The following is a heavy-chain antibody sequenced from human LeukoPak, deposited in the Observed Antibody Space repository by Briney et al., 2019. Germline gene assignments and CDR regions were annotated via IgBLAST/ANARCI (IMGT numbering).Heavy chain of an antibody. CDR1: GFTFGDYT. D-gene: IGHD3-10*01. CDR2: IRSEAYGGTT. J-gene: IGHJ4*02. CDR3: TRGRYYGSGSYLIDY. V-gene: IGHV3-49*04. Sequence: GGSLRLSCVASGFTFGDYTINWVRQAPVKGLEWVRFIRSEAYGGTTEYAASVKGRFTVSRDDSKSIAYLQMNSLETEDTAVYYCTRGRYYGSGSYLIDYWGQGTLVTVSS.